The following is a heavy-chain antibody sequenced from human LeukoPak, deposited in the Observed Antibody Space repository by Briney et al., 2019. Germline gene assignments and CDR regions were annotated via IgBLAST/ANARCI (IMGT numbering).Heavy chain of an antibody. D-gene: IGHD2-15*01. V-gene: IGHV3-21*01. CDR1: GFSFSNFR. Sequence: GGSLRLSCAASGFSFSNFRMNWVRQAPGKGLEWVSSISSSSNYIYYADSVRGRFTISRDNAKNSVFLQMNSLRAEDTAVYYCAREVGYCSGGSCYGGGWFDPWGQGTLVTVSS. CDR3: AREVGYCSGGSCYGGGWFDP. J-gene: IGHJ5*02. CDR2: ISSSSNYI.